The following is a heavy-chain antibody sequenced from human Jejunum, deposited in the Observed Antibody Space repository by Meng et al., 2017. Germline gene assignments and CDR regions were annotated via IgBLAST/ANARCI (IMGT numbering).Heavy chain of an antibody. Sequence: QVQLVQSGAEVKKPGASVKVSCKASGDTLNTYNMHLVRQAPGQGLEWMGIINPSGSSAAYAQSFQGRLTMTRDTSTSTLHMELTSLQFEDTAMYYCARDNWGPDYWGQGTLVTVSS. CDR2: INPSGSSA. J-gene: IGHJ4*02. CDR1: GDTLNTYN. V-gene: IGHV1-46*02. CDR3: ARDNWGPDY. D-gene: IGHD7-27*01.